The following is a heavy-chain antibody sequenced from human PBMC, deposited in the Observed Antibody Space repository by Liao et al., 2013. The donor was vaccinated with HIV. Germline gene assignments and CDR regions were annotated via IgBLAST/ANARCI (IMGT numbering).Heavy chain of an antibody. CDR3: ALGYQYFGSVSYLVDY. J-gene: IGHJ4*02. CDR2: VNQSGST. D-gene: IGHD3-10*01. Sequence: QVQLQQWGAGLLKPSETLSLTCAVYGGSFSGYYWTWIRQPPREGAWSGLGKVNQSGSTNYNSSLKSRVTISVDTSKNQFSLRLSSVTAADTAVYYCALGYQYFGSVSYLVDYWGQGTLVTVSS. CDR1: GGSFSGYY. V-gene: IGHV4-34*01.